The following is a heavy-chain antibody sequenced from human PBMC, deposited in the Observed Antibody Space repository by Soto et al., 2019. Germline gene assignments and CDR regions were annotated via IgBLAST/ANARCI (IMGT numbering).Heavy chain of an antibody. CDR3: AKDYYSGSLRFLEWLFPPFDY. Sequence: EVQLLESGGGLVQPGGSLRLSCAASGFTFSSYAMSWVRQAPGKGLEWVSAISGSGGSTYYADSVKGRFTISRDNSKNTMYLQMNSLSAEDTAVYYCAKDYYSGSLRFLEWLFPPFDYWGQGTLVTVSS. V-gene: IGHV3-23*01. J-gene: IGHJ4*02. CDR1: GFTFSSYA. D-gene: IGHD3-3*01. CDR2: ISGSGGST.